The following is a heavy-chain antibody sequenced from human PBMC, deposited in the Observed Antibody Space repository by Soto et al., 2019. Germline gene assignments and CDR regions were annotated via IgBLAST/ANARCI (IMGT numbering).Heavy chain of an antibody. CDR1: GFTFSSYG. V-gene: IGHV3-30*03. Sequence: GGSLRLSCAASGFTFSSYGMHWVRQAPGKGLEWVAVISYDGSNKYYADSVKGRFTISRDNSKNTLYLQMNSLRAEDTAVYYCASDLDDCSGGSCYLQYWGQGTLVTVSS. J-gene: IGHJ1*01. CDR2: ISYDGSNK. D-gene: IGHD2-15*01. CDR3: ASDLDDCSGGSCYLQY.